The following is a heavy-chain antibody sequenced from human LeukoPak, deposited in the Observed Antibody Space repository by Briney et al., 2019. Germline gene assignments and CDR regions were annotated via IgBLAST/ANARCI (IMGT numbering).Heavy chain of an antibody. CDR1: GFTFSSYG. Sequence: PGRSLRLSCAASGFTFSSYGMHWVRQAPGKGLEWVAVISYDGSNKYYADSVKGRFTISRDNSKNTLYLQMNSLRAEDTAAYYCAKDRDQLLYYYYGMDVWGQGTTVTVSS. CDR3: AKDRDQLLYYYYGMDV. V-gene: IGHV3-30*18. D-gene: IGHD2-2*01. CDR2: ISYDGSNK. J-gene: IGHJ6*02.